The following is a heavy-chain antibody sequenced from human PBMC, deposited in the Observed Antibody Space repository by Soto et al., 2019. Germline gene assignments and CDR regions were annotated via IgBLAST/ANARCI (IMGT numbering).Heavy chain of an antibody. Sequence: QVQLVESGGGVVQPGRSLRLSCAASGFTFSSYGMHWVRQAPGKGLEWVAVISYDGSNKYYADSVKGRFTISRDNSKNTLYLQMTSLRAEDTAVYYCAKDVDSGRPGSYGMDVWGQGTTVTVSS. V-gene: IGHV3-30*18. CDR1: GFTFSSYG. CDR3: AKDVDSGRPGSYGMDV. J-gene: IGHJ6*02. CDR2: ISYDGSNK. D-gene: IGHD3-10*01.